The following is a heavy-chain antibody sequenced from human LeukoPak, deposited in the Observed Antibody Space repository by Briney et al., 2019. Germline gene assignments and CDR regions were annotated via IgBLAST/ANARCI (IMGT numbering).Heavy chain of an antibody. CDR3: ARDHRGSYPGG. CDR1: GGSISSSSYY. D-gene: IGHD1-26*01. V-gene: IGHV4-39*07. CDR2: IYYSGST. J-gene: IGHJ4*02. Sequence: PSETLSLTCTVSGGSISSSSYYWGWIRQPPGKGLEWIGSIYYSGSTYYNPSLKSRVTISVDTSKNQFSLKLSAVTAADTAVYYCARDHRGSYPGGWGQGTLVTVSS.